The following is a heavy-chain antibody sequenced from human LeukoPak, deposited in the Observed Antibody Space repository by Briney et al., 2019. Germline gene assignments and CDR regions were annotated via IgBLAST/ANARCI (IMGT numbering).Heavy chain of an antibody. V-gene: IGHV3-53*01. CDR3: ARIMNPLGDALDI. Sequence: PGGSLRLSCAASGFTVSSNYLSWVRQAPGEGLECVSLIYFGGTTYYADSVKGRFTISRDNSKNTVYLQMNSLRAEDTAVYYCARIMNPLGDALDIWGQGTMVTVSS. CDR1: GFTVSSNY. CDR2: IYFGGTT. D-gene: IGHD3-16*01. J-gene: IGHJ3*02.